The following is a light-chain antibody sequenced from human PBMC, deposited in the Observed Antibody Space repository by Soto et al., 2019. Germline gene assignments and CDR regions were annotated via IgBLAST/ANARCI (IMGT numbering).Light chain of an antibody. Sequence: QSVLTQTPSASESPGQRVTISCSGSSSNIGRNTVSWYQQLAGTAPKLLIYTNDQRPSGVPDRFSGSKSGTSASLAISGLQSEDDADYYCASWDDSLNGYVFGTGTKATVL. CDR3: ASWDDSLNGYV. CDR2: TND. J-gene: IGLJ1*01. CDR1: SSNIGRNT. V-gene: IGLV1-44*01.